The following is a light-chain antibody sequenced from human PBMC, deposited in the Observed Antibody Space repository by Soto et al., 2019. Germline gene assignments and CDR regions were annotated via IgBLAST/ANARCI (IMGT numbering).Light chain of an antibody. CDR2: DAS. CDR3: QQRSNWLT. J-gene: IGKJ4*01. Sequence: EIVXXXSPAXXXLXPGEXXXXXXXXSQXVXXYLAWYQQKPGQAPRLLIYDASNRATGIPARFSGSGSGTDFTLTISSLEPEDFAVYYCQQRSNWLTFGGGTKVEIK. V-gene: IGKV3-11*01. CDR1: QXVXXY.